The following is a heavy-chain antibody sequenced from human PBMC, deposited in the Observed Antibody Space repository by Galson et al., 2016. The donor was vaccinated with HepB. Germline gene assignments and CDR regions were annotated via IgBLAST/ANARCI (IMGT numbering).Heavy chain of an antibody. CDR2: INPNSGGT. V-gene: IGHV1-2*02. Sequence: SVKVSCKASGYTFTDYYMHWVRQAPGQGLEWMGWINPNSGGTDYAQKFQGRVTMTRDTSTSTAYMELRSLTSDDTAVYYCARDRGNYYSLGSDYWGQGTLVTVSS. CDR1: GYTFTDYY. CDR3: ARDRGNYYSLGSDY. J-gene: IGHJ4*02. D-gene: IGHD1-26*01.